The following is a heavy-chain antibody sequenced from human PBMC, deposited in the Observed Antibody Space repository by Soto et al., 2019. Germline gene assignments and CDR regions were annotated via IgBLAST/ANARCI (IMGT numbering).Heavy chain of an antibody. Sequence: SETLSLTCTVSGGSISSGGYYWSWIRQHPGKGLEWIGYIYYSGSTYYNPSLKSRVTISVDTSKNQFSLKLSSVTAADTAVYYCAKSKTTGWSQPYYYGMDVWGQGTTVTVSS. V-gene: IGHV4-31*03. CDR1: GGSISSGGYY. J-gene: IGHJ6*02. CDR2: IYYSGST. D-gene: IGHD6-19*01. CDR3: AKSKTTGWSQPYYYGMDV.